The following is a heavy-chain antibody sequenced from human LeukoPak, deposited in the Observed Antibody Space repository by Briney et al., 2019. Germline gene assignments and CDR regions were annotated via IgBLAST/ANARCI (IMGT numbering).Heavy chain of an antibody. CDR3: ARGFRGKDYYDSSGYVA. J-gene: IGHJ5*02. D-gene: IGHD3-22*01. CDR2: INPNSGGT. Sequence: SVKVSSKASGYTFTAYYMHRVRPAPGQGLEWRGWINPNSGGTNYAQKSQGRVTMTRDTSISTAYMELSRLRSDDTAVYYCARGFRGKDYYDSSGYVAWGQGTLVTVS. V-gene: IGHV1-2*02. CDR1: GYTFTAYY.